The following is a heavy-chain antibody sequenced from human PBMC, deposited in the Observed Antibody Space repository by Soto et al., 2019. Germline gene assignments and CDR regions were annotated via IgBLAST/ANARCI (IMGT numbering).Heavy chain of an antibody. CDR3: ARDLGYCTTAGCYAFDS. V-gene: IGHV1-2*04. J-gene: IGHJ4*02. CDR2: INPHSGGT. D-gene: IGHD2-2*01. Sequence: QVQLVQSGAEVKKPGASVKVSCKASGYTFTGYYMHWVRQAPGQGLEWMGWINPHSGGTNYAQKFQGWVTMTRDTSIRTAYMELSRLRSDDTAVYYCARDLGYCTTAGCYAFDSWGQGTLVTVSS. CDR1: GYTFTGYY.